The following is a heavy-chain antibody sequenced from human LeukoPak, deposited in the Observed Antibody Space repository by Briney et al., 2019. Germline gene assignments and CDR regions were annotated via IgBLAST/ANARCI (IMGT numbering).Heavy chain of an antibody. J-gene: IGHJ6*02. CDR1: GGSFSGYY. Sequence: SETLSLTCAVYGGSFSGYYWSWIRQPPGKGLEWIGEINHSGSTNYNPSLKSRVTISVDTSKNQFSLKLSSVTAADTAVYYCARGGRYSYDKGALVVYYYYGMDVWGQGTTVTVSS. V-gene: IGHV4-34*01. CDR3: ARGGRYSYDKGALVVYYYYGMDV. CDR2: INHSGST. D-gene: IGHD5-18*01.